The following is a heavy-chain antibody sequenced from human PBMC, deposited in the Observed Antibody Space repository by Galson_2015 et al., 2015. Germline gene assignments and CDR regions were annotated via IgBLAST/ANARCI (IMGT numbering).Heavy chain of an antibody. CDR1: GYSINSGYY. V-gene: IGHV4-38-2*01. Sequence: SETLSLTCAVSGYSINSGYYWAWIRQPPGKGLEWIGSIHHSGTSYYNPSLKSRVTISIHTSKNQFSLKLSSVTAADTAFYYCASRRVATRPFDYWGRGTLVTVSS. J-gene: IGHJ4*02. CDR3: ASRRVATRPFDY. CDR2: IHHSGTS. D-gene: IGHD1-26*01.